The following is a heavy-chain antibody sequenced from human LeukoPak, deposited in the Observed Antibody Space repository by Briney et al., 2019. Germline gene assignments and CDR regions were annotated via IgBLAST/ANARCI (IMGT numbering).Heavy chain of an antibody. D-gene: IGHD4-17*01. Sequence: GGSLRLSCAASGFTFSSYGMHWVRQAPGKGLEWVAFIRYDGSNKYYADSVKGRFTISRDNSKNTLYLQMNSLRAEDTAVYYCAREMGDYGDYGERGNWFDPWGQGTLVTVSS. CDR3: AREMGDYGDYGERGNWFDP. CDR1: GFTFSSYG. V-gene: IGHV3-30*02. J-gene: IGHJ5*02. CDR2: IRYDGSNK.